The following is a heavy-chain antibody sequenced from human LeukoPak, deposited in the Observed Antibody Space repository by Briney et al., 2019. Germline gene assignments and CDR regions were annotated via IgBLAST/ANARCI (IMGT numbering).Heavy chain of an antibody. D-gene: IGHD6-13*01. J-gene: IGHJ4*02. CDR3: ARTYSSSWSQPYLDY. Sequence: SETLSLTCTVSGGSISSGGYYWSWIRQPPGKGLEWIGYIYYSGSTNYNPSLKSRVTISVDTSKNQFSLKLSSVTAADTAVYYCARTYSSSWSQPYLDYWGQGTLVTVSS. CDR1: GGSISSGGYY. CDR2: IYYSGST. V-gene: IGHV4-61*08.